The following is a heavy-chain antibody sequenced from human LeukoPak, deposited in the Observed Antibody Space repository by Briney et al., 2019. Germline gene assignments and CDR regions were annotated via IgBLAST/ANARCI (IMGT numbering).Heavy chain of an antibody. CDR1: GYSFTSYW. J-gene: IGHJ3*02. V-gene: IGHV5-51*01. CDR3: ARPLAGNNDAFDI. D-gene: IGHD2-15*01. Sequence: GESLKISCKGSGYSFTSYWIGWVRQMPGKGLEWMGIIYPDDSDTRYSPSFQGQVTISADRSVSTAYLHWSSLKASDTAMYYCARPLAGNNDAFDIWGQGTMVTVSS. CDR2: IYPDDSDT.